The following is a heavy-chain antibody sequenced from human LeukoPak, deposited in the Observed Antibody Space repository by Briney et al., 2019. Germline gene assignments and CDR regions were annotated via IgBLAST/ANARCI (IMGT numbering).Heavy chain of an antibody. CDR1: GFTFSSYA. Sequence: GGSLRLSCAASGFTFSSYAMSWVRQAPGKGLEWVSAISGSGGSTYYADSVKGRFTISRDNSKNTLHLQMNSLRAEDTAVYYCAKVLDPYSGYDDLGQGTLVTVSS. J-gene: IGHJ4*02. V-gene: IGHV3-23*01. D-gene: IGHD5-12*01. CDR3: AKVLDPYSGYDD. CDR2: ISGSGGST.